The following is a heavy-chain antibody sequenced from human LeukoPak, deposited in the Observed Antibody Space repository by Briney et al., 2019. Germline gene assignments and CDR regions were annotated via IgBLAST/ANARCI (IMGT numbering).Heavy chain of an antibody. D-gene: IGHD3-3*01. V-gene: IGHV3-21*01. J-gene: IGHJ4*02. CDR1: GFTLGTHC. Sequence: KPGGSLRLSCAASGFTLGTHCMTWVRQAPGKGLEWVSSISSSSNYIHYADSVKGRFTISRDNAKNSLYLQMDGLRAEDTAMYYCVRESYYDFWSGYYDATHWGQGTLVTVSS. CDR2: ISSSSNYI. CDR3: VRESYYDFWSGYYDATH.